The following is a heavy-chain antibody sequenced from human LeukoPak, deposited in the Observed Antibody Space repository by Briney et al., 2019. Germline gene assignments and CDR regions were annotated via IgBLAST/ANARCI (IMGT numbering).Heavy chain of an antibody. CDR1: GYTFTSYG. CDR3: ARDSGMGYCGCDCYSDYYYGMDV. V-gene: IGHV1-18*01. CDR2: ISAYNGNT. J-gene: IGHJ6*02. Sequence: ASVKVSCKASGYTFTSYGISWVRQAPGQGLEWMGWISAYNGNTNYAQKLQGRVTMTTDTSTSTAYMELRSLRSDDTAVYYCARDSGMGYCGCDCYSDYYYGMDVWGQGTTVTVSS. D-gene: IGHD2-21*02.